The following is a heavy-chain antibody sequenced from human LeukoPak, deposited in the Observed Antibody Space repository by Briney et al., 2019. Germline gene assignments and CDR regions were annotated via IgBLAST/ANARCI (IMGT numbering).Heavy chain of an antibody. CDR2: ISAYNGNT. CDR3: ARVDYGDYIYYYGMDV. V-gene: IGHV1-18*01. CDR1: GYTFTSYG. Sequence: ASVKVSCKASGYTFTSYGISWVRQAPGQGLEWMGWISAYNGNTNYAQKLQGRVTMTTDTSTSTAYMELRSLRSDDTAVYYCARVDYGDYIYYYGMDVRGQGTTVTVSS. J-gene: IGHJ6*02. D-gene: IGHD4-17*01.